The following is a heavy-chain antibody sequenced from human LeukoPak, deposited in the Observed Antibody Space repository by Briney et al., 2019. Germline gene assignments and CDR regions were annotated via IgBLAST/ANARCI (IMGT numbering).Heavy chain of an antibody. CDR1: GGTFSSYA. Sequence: ASVKVSCKASGGTFSSYAISWVRQAPGQGLEWMGGIIPIFGTANYAQKFQGRVTITADKSTSTAYMELSSLRSEDTAVYYCARDPLSEVATTRGAFDIWGQGTMVTVSS. CDR2: IIPIFGTA. D-gene: IGHD5-24*01. CDR3: ARDPLSEVATTRGAFDI. V-gene: IGHV1-69*06. J-gene: IGHJ3*02.